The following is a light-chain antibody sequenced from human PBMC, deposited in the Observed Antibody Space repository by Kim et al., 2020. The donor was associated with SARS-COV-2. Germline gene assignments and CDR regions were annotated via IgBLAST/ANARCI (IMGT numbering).Light chain of an antibody. Sequence: ASVKVTCTMGGGHSSYAIAWHQQQPEKGPRYLMKLNSDGSHSKGDGIPDRFSGSSSGAERYLTISSLQSEDEADYYCQTWGTGIRVFGGGTQLTVL. V-gene: IGLV4-69*01. CDR3: QTWGTGIRV. J-gene: IGLJ2*01. CDR2: LNSDGSH. CDR1: GGHSSYA.